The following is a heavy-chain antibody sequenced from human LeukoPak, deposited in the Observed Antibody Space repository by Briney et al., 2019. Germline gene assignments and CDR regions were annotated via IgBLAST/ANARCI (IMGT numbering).Heavy chain of an antibody. J-gene: IGHJ6*03. V-gene: IGHV4-4*07. Sequence: SSETLSLTCTVSGGSISSYYWSWIRQPAGKGLEWIGRIYTSGSTNYNPSLKSRVTMSVDTSKNQFSLKLSPVTAADTAVYYCARALRFWSEENYYYYYYMDVWGKGTTVTVSS. CDR3: ARALRFWSEENYYYYYYMDV. CDR2: IYTSGST. CDR1: GGSISSYY. D-gene: IGHD3-3*01.